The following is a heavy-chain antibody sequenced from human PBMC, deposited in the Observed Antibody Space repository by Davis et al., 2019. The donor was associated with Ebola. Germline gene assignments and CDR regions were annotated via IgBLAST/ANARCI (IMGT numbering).Heavy chain of an antibody. V-gene: IGHV4-34*01. CDR1: GGSFSGYY. D-gene: IGHD2-2*01. Sequence: PSETLSLTCAVYGGSFSGYYWSWIRQPPGKGLEWIGEINHSGSTNYNPSLKSRVTISVDTSKNQFSLKLSSVTAADTAVYYCARGRCSSTSCYGSYYYYMDVWGKGTTVTVSS. J-gene: IGHJ6*03. CDR3: ARGRCSSTSCYGSYYYYMDV. CDR2: INHSGST.